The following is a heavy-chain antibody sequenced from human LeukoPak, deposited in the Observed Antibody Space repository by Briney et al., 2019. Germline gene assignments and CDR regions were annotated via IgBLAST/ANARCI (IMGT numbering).Heavy chain of an antibody. D-gene: IGHD6-13*01. CDR1: GFTFSSFN. J-gene: IGHJ4*02. CDR3: ARSRRDSAWYIDDY. CDR2: IDTTSTYI. V-gene: IGHV3-21*01. Sequence: GGSLRLSCAASGFTFSSFNMNWVRQAPGKGLEWVASIDTTSTYIFYADSVRGRFTISRDHARSSLSLQMHSLTADDTAVYYCARSRRDSAWYIDDYWGQGTLVTVSS.